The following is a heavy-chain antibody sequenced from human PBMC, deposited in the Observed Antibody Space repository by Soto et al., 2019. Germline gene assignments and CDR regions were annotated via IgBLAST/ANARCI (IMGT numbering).Heavy chain of an antibody. J-gene: IGHJ4*02. Sequence: LSLTCTVSGGSISSGGYYWSWIRQHPGKGLEWIGYIYYSGSTYYNPSLKSRVTISVDTSKNQFSLKLSSVTAADTAVYYCARVVIEPYYYDSSGYFPQYFDYWGQGTLVTVSS. CDR1: GGSISSGGYY. D-gene: IGHD3-22*01. V-gene: IGHV4-31*03. CDR3: ARVVIEPYYYDSSGYFPQYFDY. CDR2: IYYSGST.